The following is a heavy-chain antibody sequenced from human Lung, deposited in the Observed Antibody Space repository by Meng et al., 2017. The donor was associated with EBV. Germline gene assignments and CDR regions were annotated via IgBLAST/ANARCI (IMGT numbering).Heavy chain of an antibody. Sequence: QVQLQQWGAGLLKPSETLSLTCGVSGRSFSSSYWSWIRQPPGKGLEWIGQINYSGITNYNPSLKSRVTISVDTSKNQFSLSLNSVTAADTAVYYCARGGTSSAPFDYWGQGTMVT. CDR3: ARGGTSSAPFDY. V-gene: IGHV4-34*01. CDR2: INYSGIT. J-gene: IGHJ4*02. CDR1: GRSFSSSY. D-gene: IGHD2-2*01.